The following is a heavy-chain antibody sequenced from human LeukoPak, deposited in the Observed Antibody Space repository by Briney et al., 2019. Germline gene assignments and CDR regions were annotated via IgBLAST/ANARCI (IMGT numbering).Heavy chain of an antibody. CDR2: INGADYST. D-gene: IGHD3-10*01. CDR3: TSANPTPRGINFDS. Sequence: GGSLRLSCAASGFTFRTSAMSWVRQAPGKGLQWVSSINGADYSTYYADSVKGRFTISRDSSKNILYLQMNSLGTDDTAIYYCTSANPTPRGINFDSWGQGTLVTVSS. J-gene: IGHJ4*02. CDR1: GFTFRTSA. V-gene: IGHV3-23*01.